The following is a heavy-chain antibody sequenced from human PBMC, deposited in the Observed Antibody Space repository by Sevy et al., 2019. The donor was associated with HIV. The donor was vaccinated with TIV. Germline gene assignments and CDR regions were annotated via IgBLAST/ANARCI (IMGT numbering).Heavy chain of an antibody. CDR2: IGTAGDT. V-gene: IGHV3-13*01. CDR3: ARAYSSGWYDY. Sequence: GGSLRLSCAASGFTFSSYDMHWVRQATGKGLEWVSAIGTAGDTYYPDSVKGRFTISRENAKNSLYLQMNSLRVGDTAVYYCARAYSSGWYDYWGQGTLVTVSS. CDR1: GFTFSSYD. J-gene: IGHJ4*02. D-gene: IGHD6-19*01.